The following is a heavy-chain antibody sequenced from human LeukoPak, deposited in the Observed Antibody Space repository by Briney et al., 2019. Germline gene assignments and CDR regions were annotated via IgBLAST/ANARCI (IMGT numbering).Heavy chain of an antibody. D-gene: IGHD2-2*01. CDR3: ASPSSTSEYYFDY. Sequence: PSETLSLTCTVSGGSISSSSYYWGWIRQPPGKGLEWIGSIYYSGSTYYNPSLKSRVTISVDTSKNLFSLKLSSVTAADTAVYYCASPSSTSEYYFDYWGQGTLVTVSS. J-gene: IGHJ4*02. CDR2: IYYSGST. CDR1: GGSISSSSYY. V-gene: IGHV4-39*01.